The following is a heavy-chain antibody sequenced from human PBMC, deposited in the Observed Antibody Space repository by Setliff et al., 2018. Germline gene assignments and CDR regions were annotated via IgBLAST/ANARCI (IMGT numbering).Heavy chain of an antibody. CDR3: ARQPSSGAYYNPRPYYFDY. V-gene: IGHV4-4*07. Sequence: PSETLSLTCTVSGGSISSYYWSWIRQPAGKGLEWIGFVHFGGDTNYNPSLKSRVTMSADTSNNQFSLNLRSVTAADTAVYFCARQPSSGAYYNPRPYYFDYWGQGTLVTVSS. CDR1: GGSISSYY. D-gene: IGHD3-10*01. CDR2: VHFGGDT. J-gene: IGHJ4*02.